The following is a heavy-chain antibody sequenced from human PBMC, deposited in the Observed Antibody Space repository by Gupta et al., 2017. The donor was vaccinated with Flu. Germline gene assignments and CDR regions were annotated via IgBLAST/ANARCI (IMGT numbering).Heavy chain of an antibody. CDR3: ARGISSGWYYFDY. CDR1: GGSISSYY. Sequence: SLTCTVSGGSISSYYWSWIRQPPGKGLEWIGYIYYSGSTNYNPSLKSRVTISVDTSKNQFSLKLSSVTAADTAVYYCARGISSGWYYFDYWGQGTLVTVSS. V-gene: IGHV4-59*01. CDR2: IYYSGST. J-gene: IGHJ4*02. D-gene: IGHD6-19*01.